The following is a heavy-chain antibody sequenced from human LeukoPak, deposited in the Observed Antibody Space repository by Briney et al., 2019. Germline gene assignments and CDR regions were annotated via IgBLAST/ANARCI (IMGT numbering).Heavy chain of an antibody. D-gene: IGHD3-3*01. CDR3: AKDRVAIFGVVTTHWFDP. CDR2: IRSSGDDA. Sequence: GGSLRLSCAASGFTFSSYAMNWVRQAPGKGLEWVSGIRSSGDDAYYADSVKGRFTISRDNSKKTLYLQMNSLRAEDTAAYYCAKDRVAIFGVVTTHWFDPWGQGALVTVSS. V-gene: IGHV3-23*01. CDR1: GFTFSSYA. J-gene: IGHJ5*02.